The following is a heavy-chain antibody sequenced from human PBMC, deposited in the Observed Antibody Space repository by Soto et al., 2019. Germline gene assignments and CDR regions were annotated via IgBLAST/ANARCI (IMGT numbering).Heavy chain of an antibody. D-gene: IGHD3-16*01. J-gene: IGHJ4*02. Sequence: EVQLVESGGGLVQPGGSLRLSCAASGFTFSSYWMHWVRQAPGKGLVWVSRINSDGSSTSYADYVKGRFTISRDNAKNTLDLQMYSLRAEDTAVYYCARMGGSGYGSGFDYWGQGTLVTVSS. CDR1: GFTFSSYW. CDR2: INSDGSST. CDR3: ARMGGSGYGSGFDY. V-gene: IGHV3-74*01.